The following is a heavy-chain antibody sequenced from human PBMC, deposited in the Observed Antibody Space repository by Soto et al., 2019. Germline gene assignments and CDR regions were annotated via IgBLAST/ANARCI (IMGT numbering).Heavy chain of an antibody. CDR2: INPNGGST. CDR1: GYTFTTYY. CDR3: ARAGYCSGGTCFHGNCDY. Sequence: QVQLVQSGAEVKRPGASVKVSCKASGYTFTTYYMHWVRQAPGQGLEWLGIINPNGGSTTYAQKFQGSVTMTRDTSTSKVYLELSSLRSEDTAVYYCARAGYCSGGTCFHGNCDYWGQGPLVTVSA. D-gene: IGHD2-15*01. V-gene: IGHV1-46*01. J-gene: IGHJ4*02.